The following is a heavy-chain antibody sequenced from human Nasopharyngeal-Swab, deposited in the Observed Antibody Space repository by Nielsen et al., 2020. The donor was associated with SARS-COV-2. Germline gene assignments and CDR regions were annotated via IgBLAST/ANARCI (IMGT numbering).Heavy chain of an antibody. V-gene: IGHV3-21*01. Sequence: GGSLRLSCSASGFTFSSYSMNWVRQAPGKGLEWVSSISSSSSYIYYADSVKGRFTISRDNAKNPLYLQMNSLRAEDTAVYYCARDPPYYDILTGYYDYWGQGTLVTVSS. CDR1: GFTFSSYS. CDR2: ISSSSSYI. CDR3: ARDPPYYDILTGYYDY. J-gene: IGHJ4*02. D-gene: IGHD3-9*01.